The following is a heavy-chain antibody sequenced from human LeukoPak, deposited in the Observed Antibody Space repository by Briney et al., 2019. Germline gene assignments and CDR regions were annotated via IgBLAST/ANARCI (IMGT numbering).Heavy chain of an antibody. CDR1: GGTFSSYA. D-gene: IGHD1-7*01. Sequence: ASVKVSCKASGGTFSSYAISWVRQAPGQGLEWMGWMNPNSGNTGYAQRFQGRVTMTRNTSISTAYMELSSLRSEDTAVYYCASPLTGTTRGGFDYWGQGTLVTVSS. V-gene: IGHV1-8*02. J-gene: IGHJ4*02. CDR3: ASPLTGTTRGGFDY. CDR2: MNPNSGNT.